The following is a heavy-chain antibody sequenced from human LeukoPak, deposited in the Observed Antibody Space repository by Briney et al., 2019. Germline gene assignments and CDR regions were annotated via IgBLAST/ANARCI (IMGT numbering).Heavy chain of an antibody. J-gene: IGHJ4*02. CDR3: AREGEGYFDY. CDR1: GFAFRSFD. V-gene: IGHV3-23*01. Sequence: GGSLRLSCAASGFAFRSFDMSWVRQAPGKGLEWVSSLSGSGDTTYYADSVKGRFTISRDNSKNTLYLQMNSLRAEDTAIYYCAREGEGYFDYWGQGTLVTVSS. CDR2: LSGSGDTT.